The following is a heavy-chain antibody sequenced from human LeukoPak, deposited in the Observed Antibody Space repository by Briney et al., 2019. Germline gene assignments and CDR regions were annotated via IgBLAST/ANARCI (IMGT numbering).Heavy chain of an antibody. CDR3: ARLLDNDSSGDPDTFDM. V-gene: IGHV4-59*13. J-gene: IGHJ3*02. D-gene: IGHD3-22*01. CDR1: GGSIRSYY. Sequence: SETLSLTCTVSGGSIRSYYWSWIRQPPGKGLEWIGYIYYSGKTYYSPSLHSRVTISVDTSNNHFSLKLTSVTAADTAVYYCARLLDNDSSGDPDTFDMWGQGTMVTVSS. CDR2: IYYSGKT.